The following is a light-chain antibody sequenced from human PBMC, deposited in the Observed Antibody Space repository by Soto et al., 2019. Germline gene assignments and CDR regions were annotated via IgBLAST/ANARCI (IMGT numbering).Light chain of an antibody. CDR1: SRDVGGYNY. V-gene: IGLV2-14*01. J-gene: IGLJ7*01. CDR2: DVS. Sequence: QSALTQPASVSGSPGQSITISCTGTSRDVGGYNYVSWYQQHPGKAPKLIIYDVSYRPSGVSNRFSGSKSGNTASLTIPGLQAEDEADYYCSSYTSTTTVVFGGGTQLTVL. CDR3: SSYTSTTTVV.